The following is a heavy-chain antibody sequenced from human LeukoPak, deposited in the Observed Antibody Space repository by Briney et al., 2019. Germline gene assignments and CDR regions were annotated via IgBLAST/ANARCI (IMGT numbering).Heavy chain of an antibody. CDR3: AKPLDSSGPYFDY. D-gene: IGHD3-22*01. V-gene: IGHV3-30*18. J-gene: IGHJ4*02. CDR2: ISYDGSNK. CDR1: GFTFSSYG. Sequence: TGGSLRLSCAATGFTFSSYGMSWVRQAPGKGLEWVAVISYDGSNKYYADSVKGRFTISRDNSKNTLYLQMNSLRAEDTAVYYCAKPLDSSGPYFDYWGQGTLVTVSS.